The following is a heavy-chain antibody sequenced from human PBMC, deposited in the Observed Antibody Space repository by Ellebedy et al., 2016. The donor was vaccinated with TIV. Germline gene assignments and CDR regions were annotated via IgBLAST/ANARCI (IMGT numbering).Heavy chain of an antibody. CDR3: ARAVGGSSSL. D-gene: IGHD6-13*01. Sequence: GGSLRLSCAASGFTPSSYWMSWVRQAPGKGLEWVANINQDGSEKYYVDSVKGRFSISRDNAKNSLYLQMNSLRAEDTAVYYCARAVGGSSSLWGQGTLVTVSS. CDR1: GFTPSSYW. V-gene: IGHV3-7*03. J-gene: IGHJ4*02. CDR2: INQDGSEK.